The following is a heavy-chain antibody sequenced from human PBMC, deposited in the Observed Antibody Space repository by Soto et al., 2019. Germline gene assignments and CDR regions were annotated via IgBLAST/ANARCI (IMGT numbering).Heavy chain of an antibody. V-gene: IGHV4-34*01. CDR1: GGSFSGYY. J-gene: IGHJ6*02. D-gene: IGHD3-10*01. Sequence: SETLSLTCAVYGGSFSGYYWSWIRQPPGKGLKWIGEINHSGSTNYNPSLKSRVTISVDTSKNQFSLKLSSVTAADTAVYHCARGMLREYYYYSMDVWGQGTTVTVSS. CDR3: ARGMLREYYYYSMDV. CDR2: INHSGST.